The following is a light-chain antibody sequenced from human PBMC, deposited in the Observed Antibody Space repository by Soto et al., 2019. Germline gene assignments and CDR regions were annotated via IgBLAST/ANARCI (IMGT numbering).Light chain of an antibody. Sequence: EVGLTQSPGTLSLSPGDRATVSCRASQSVSDRYLAWYQRKPGQAPRLLIYAASSRATGIPDRFSGSGSGTDFTLTISRLEPEDFAVYYCQQYGSSPRTFGQGTKVDI. CDR1: QSVSDRY. CDR2: AAS. V-gene: IGKV3-20*01. J-gene: IGKJ1*01. CDR3: QQYGSSPRT.